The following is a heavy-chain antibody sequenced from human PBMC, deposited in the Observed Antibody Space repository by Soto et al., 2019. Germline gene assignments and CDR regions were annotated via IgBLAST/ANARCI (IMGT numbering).Heavy chain of an antibody. CDR2: IYYSGST. D-gene: IGHD6-25*01. CDR3: ARLGGPYGMDV. V-gene: IGHV4-59*08. Sequence: SETLSLTCTVSGGSISSYYWSWIRQPPGKGLEWIGYIYYSGSTNYNPSLKSRVTISVDTSKNQFSLKLSSVTAADTAVYYCARLGGPYGMDVWGQGTTVTVSS. CDR1: GGSISSYY. J-gene: IGHJ6*02.